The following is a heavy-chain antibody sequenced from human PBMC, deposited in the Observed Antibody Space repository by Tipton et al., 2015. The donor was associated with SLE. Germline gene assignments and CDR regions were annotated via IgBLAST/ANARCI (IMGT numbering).Heavy chain of an antibody. CDR2: IYHSGST. Sequence: SLRLSCAASGFTFSSYWMSWVRQPPGKGLEWIGEIYHSGSTNYNPSLKSRVTISVDKSKNQFSLKLSSVTAADTAVYYCAGSSGLDYWGQGTLVTVSS. V-gene: IGHV4-4*02. J-gene: IGHJ4*02. CDR1: GFTFSSYW. D-gene: IGHD6-19*01. CDR3: AGSSGLDY.